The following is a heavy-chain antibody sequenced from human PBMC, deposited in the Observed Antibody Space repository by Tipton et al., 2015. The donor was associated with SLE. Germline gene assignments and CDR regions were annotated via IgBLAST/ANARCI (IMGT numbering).Heavy chain of an antibody. Sequence: SLRLSCTASGFTFGDYPMSWFRQAPGKGLEWVGFIRSKPYGGTTEYAASVKGRFTISRDNSENSLYLQMNSLRPEDTAVYYCAREGDDFWPGWMNVWGKGTTVTVSS. CDR3: AREGDDFWPGWMNV. J-gene: IGHJ6*04. CDR1: GFTFGDYP. CDR2: IRSKPYGGTT. D-gene: IGHD3-3*01. V-gene: IGHV3-49*03.